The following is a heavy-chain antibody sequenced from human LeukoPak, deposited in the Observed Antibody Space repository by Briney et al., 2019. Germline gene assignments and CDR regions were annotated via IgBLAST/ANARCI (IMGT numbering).Heavy chain of an antibody. V-gene: IGHV3-30*02. CDR1: GFTFKSNG. D-gene: IGHD4-11*01. Sequence: GGSLRLSCAVSGFTFKSNGMNWVRQVPGKGLEWVAFIWYDGSNLQYPESVKGRFTISRDNSRNTLYLQMDSLRGDGTAVYYCVKDMGTTYMSSMDVWGKGTTVTVSS. CDR2: IWYDGSNL. CDR3: VKDMGTTYMSSMDV. J-gene: IGHJ6*04.